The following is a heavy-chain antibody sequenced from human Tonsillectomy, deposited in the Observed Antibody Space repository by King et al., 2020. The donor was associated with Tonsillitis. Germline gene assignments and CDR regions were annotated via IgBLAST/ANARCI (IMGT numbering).Heavy chain of an antibody. Sequence: VQLVESGAEVKKPGASVKVSCKASGYTFTGYYMHWVQQAPGRGLEWRGWINPNSCDTNYAQKFQGRVTMTRDTSTSTAYMELGRLRSDDTAVYYCARASVEMATIGIFDYWGQGTLVTVSS. J-gene: IGHJ4*02. D-gene: IGHD5-24*01. CDR1: GYTFTGYY. CDR3: ARASVEMATIGIFDY. CDR2: INPNSCDT. V-gene: IGHV1-2*02.